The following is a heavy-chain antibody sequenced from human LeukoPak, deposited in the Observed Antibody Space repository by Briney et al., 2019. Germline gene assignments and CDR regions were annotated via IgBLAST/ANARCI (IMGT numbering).Heavy chain of an antibody. D-gene: IGHD3-22*01. CDR2: LYHSGNT. V-gene: IGHV4-38-2*02. J-gene: IGHJ4*02. Sequence: PSETLSLTCTVSGYSISSGYHWGWIRQPPGKGLEWIGSLYHSGNTYYNPSLRSRVTISVDTSKNQFSLRLTSVNAADTAVYYCVRVFYDTTGYYYRGLYYFDYWGQGTLVTVSS. CDR1: GYSISSGYH. CDR3: VRVFYDTTGYYYRGLYYFDY.